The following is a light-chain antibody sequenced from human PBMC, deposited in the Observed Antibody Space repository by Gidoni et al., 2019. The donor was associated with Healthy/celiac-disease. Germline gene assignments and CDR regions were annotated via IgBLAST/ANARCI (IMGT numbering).Light chain of an antibody. J-gene: IGLJ2*01. CDR1: SSDVGGYNY. Sequence: ALTQPDNVTGSPGQSITISCTGTSSDVGGYNYVSVYQLPPGKAPKLMIYDVSNLPAGVSNRFSGSKSGNTASLTISALQAEDAADSYCSSYTSSSPHVVFGGGTKLTVL. CDR3: SSYTSSSPHVV. CDR2: DVS. V-gene: IGLV2-14*03.